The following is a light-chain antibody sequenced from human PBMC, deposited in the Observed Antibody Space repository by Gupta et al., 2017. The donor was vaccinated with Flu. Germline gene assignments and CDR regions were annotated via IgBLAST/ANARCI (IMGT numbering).Light chain of an antibody. Sequence: QSVLTQQPSASGTPGQRVTISCSGSSSNIGSNPVNWYQHLPGTAPILVVYSNTLRHAGVPDRISGSKSGTSASLAISGLQAEDEADYYCAACDDIMSGYVFGIGTKFTVL. J-gene: IGLJ1*01. CDR1: SSNIGSNP. CDR3: AACDDIMSGYV. CDR2: SNT. V-gene: IGLV1-44*01.